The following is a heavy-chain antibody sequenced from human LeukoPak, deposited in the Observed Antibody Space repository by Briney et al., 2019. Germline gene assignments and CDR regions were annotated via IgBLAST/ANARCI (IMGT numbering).Heavy chain of an antibody. J-gene: IGHJ4*02. D-gene: IGHD1-7*01. Sequence: GGSLRLSCAAXXXXXXXXXXXXVXXXXXXXXXXXXNIXQDXSXKYCXDSVKXRFTISRDNAKNSLYLQMNSLRAEDTAVXYCARVNFGANDYWGQGTLVTVSS. CDR3: ARVNFGANDY. CDR2: IXQDXSXK. V-gene: IGHV3-7*04. CDR1: XXXXXXXX.